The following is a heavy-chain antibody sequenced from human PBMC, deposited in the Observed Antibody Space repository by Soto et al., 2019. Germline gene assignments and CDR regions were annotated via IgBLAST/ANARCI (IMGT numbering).Heavy chain of an antibody. CDR1: GFTFDDYT. D-gene: IGHD2-2*01. J-gene: IGHJ4*02. CDR2: ISWDGGST. CDR3: AVLGYCSSTSCRNMGGNVDY. V-gene: IGHV3-43*01. Sequence: ESGGVVVQPGGSLRLSCAASGFTFDDYTMHWVRQAPGKGLEWVSLISWDGGSTYYADSVKGRFTISRDNSKNSLYLQMNSLRTEDTALYYCAVLGYCSSTSCRNMGGNVDYWGQGTLVTVSS.